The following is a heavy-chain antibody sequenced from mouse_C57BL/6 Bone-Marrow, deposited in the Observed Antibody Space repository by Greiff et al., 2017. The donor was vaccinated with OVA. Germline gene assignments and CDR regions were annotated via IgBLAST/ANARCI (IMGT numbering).Heavy chain of an antibody. Sequence: EVKLMESGGGLVQPGGSLKLSCAASGFTFSDYYMYWVRQTPEKRLEWVAYISNGGGSTYYPDTVKGRFTISRDNAKNTLYLQMSRLKSEDTAMYYCARHLSITTVDYAMDYWGQGTSVTVSS. J-gene: IGHJ4*01. CDR3: ARHLSITTVDYAMDY. V-gene: IGHV5-12*01. D-gene: IGHD1-1*01. CDR2: ISNGGGST. CDR1: GFTFSDYY.